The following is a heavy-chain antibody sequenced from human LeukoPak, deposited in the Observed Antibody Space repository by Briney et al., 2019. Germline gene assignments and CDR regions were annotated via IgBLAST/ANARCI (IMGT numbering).Heavy chain of an antibody. V-gene: IGHV3-7*01. CDR1: GFTFSNYW. CDR3: ARITIFGVVIIWETFDL. CDR2: IKPDGSEE. Sequence: PGGSLRLSCGASGFTFSNYWMSWVRQAPGKGLEGVANIKPDGSEEYYVDSVKGRFTISRDNAKNSLYLQMNSLRAEDTAVYYCARITIFGVVIIWETFDLWGQGTLVTVSS. J-gene: IGHJ5*02. D-gene: IGHD3-3*01.